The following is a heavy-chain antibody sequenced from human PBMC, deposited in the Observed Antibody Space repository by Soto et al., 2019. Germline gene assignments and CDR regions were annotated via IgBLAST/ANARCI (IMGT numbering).Heavy chain of an antibody. D-gene: IGHD3-22*01. V-gene: IGHV1-2*02. CDR2: INPNSGGT. Sequence: XSVKVSFQASVYTFTFYYIPWVRQAPGQGLEWVGWINPNSGGTNYAQKFQGRVTMTRDTSISTAYMELSRLRSDDTAVYYCLVRGYYYDSSGYTRVLGAFDIWGQGKMVTVSS. CDR1: VYTFTFYY. CDR3: LVRGYYYDSSGYTRVLGAFDI. J-gene: IGHJ3*02.